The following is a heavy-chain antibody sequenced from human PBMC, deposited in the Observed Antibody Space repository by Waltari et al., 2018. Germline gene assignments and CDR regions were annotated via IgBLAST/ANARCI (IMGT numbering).Heavy chain of an antibody. CDR3: AREEITMIVVVNPNWFDP. CDR2: IYYSGRT. Sequence: QLQLQESGPGLVKPSETLSLTCTVSGGSISSSSYYWGWIRQPPGKGLEWIGSIYYSGRTYYNPSLKSRVTISVDTSKNQFSLKLSSVTAADTAVYYCAREEITMIVVVNPNWFDPWGQGTLVTVSS. V-gene: IGHV4-39*07. D-gene: IGHD3-22*01. J-gene: IGHJ5*02. CDR1: GGSISSSSYY.